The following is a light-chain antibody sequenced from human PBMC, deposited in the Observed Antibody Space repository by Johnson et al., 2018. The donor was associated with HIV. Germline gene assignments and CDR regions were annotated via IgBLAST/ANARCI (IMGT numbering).Light chain of an antibody. Sequence: HSVLTQPPSVSAAPGQKVNISCSGSYSNIGNNYVSWYQQVPGTAPKLLIYDNDKRPSGIPDRFSGLQSRTSDTLGITGLQTGDEADYYCGTWDSSLSAPGYVFGTGTKFTVL. CDR1: YSNIGNNY. CDR3: GTWDSSLSAPGYV. J-gene: IGLJ1*01. V-gene: IGLV1-51*01. CDR2: DND.